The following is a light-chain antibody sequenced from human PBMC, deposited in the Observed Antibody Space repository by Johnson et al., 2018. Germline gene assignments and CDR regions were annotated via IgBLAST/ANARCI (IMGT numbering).Light chain of an antibody. CDR3: GTWDSSLSAGNV. J-gene: IGLJ1*01. Sequence: QSVLTQPPSVSAAPGQKVTISCSGSSSNIGNNYVSWYQQLPGTAPKLLIYENNKRPSGIPDRFSGSKSGTSATLGITGLKTGDEADYYSGTWDSSLSAGNVFGTGTKVTGL. CDR1: SSNIGNNY. CDR2: ENN. V-gene: IGLV1-51*02.